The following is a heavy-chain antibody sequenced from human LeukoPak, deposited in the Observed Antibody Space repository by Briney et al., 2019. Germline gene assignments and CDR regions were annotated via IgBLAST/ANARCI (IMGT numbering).Heavy chain of an antibody. V-gene: IGHV1-69*06. CDR1: GGTYSSYA. CDR3: ARGREMATIDDAFDI. CDR2: IIPIFGTA. Sequence: SVKVSSKASGGTYSSYAISWVRQAPGQGLEWMGGIIPIFGTANYAQKFQGRVTITADKSTSTAYMELSSLRSEDTAVYYCARGREMATIDDAFDIWGQGTMVTVSS. J-gene: IGHJ3*02. D-gene: IGHD5-24*01.